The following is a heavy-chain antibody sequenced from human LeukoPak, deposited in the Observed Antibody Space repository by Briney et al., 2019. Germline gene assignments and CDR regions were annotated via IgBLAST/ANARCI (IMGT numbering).Heavy chain of an antibody. Sequence: PEGSLRLSCAASGFTFSSYGMHWVRQAPGKGLEWVAVISYDGSNKYYADSVKGRFTISRDNPKNTLYLQMNSLRAEDTAVYYCAKSFKGLYSSSAFDYWGQGTLVTVSS. CDR1: GFTFSSYG. CDR3: AKSFKGLYSSSAFDY. CDR2: ISYDGSNK. D-gene: IGHD6-13*01. J-gene: IGHJ4*02. V-gene: IGHV3-30*18.